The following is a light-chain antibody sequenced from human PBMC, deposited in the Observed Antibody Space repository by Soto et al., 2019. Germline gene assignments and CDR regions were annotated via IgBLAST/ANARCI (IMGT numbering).Light chain of an antibody. V-gene: IGKV3-11*01. CDR1: QSVSTY. CDR2: DAS. CDR3: QQSSNWQGT. J-gene: IGKJ1*01. Sequence: EIVLTQSPATLSLSPGERATLSCRASQSVSTYLAWYRQKAGRPPRLLIYDASKRAPGIPARFSGSGSGTDFTLTISSLEPEDFAVYYCQQSSNWQGTFGRGTKVDIK.